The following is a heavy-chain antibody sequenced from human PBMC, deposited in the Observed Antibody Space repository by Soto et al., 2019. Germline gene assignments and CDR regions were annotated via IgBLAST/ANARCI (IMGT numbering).Heavy chain of an antibody. CDR2: ISYDGKNK. D-gene: IGHD1-26*01. V-gene: IGHV3-30*18. CDR3: AKDRPVKARSGSLSS. J-gene: IGHJ5*02. Sequence: GGSLRLSCAASGLIFSNYGMHWVRQAPGKGLEWVALISYDGKNKYYADSVQGRFTISRDNSKNTLYLQMNSLRGDDTAVYYCAKDRPVKARSGSLSSWGQGTLVTVSS. CDR1: GLIFSNYG.